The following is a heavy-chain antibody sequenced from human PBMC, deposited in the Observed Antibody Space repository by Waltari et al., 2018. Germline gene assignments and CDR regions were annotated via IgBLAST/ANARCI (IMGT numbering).Heavy chain of an antibody. J-gene: IGHJ4*02. CDR1: GCSISSSSYY. Sequence: QLQLQESGPGLVKPSETLSLTCTVSGCSISSSSYYWGWIRQPPGKGLEWIGSIYYSGSTYYNPSLKSRVTISVDTSKNQFSLKLSSVTAADTAVYYCARGGAGSYGYWGQGTLVTVSS. D-gene: IGHD3-16*01. CDR3: ARGGAGSYGY. V-gene: IGHV4-39*07. CDR2: IYYSGST.